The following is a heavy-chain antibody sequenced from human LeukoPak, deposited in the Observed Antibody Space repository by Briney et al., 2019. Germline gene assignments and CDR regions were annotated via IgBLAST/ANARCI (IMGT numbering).Heavy chain of an antibody. CDR3: AGGVYYDILTGYPQRGYYFDY. CDR2: IIPIVGTA. CDR1: GGTFSSYA. J-gene: IGHJ4*02. D-gene: IGHD3-9*01. Sequence: SVKVSCKASGGTFSSYAISWVRQAPGQGLEWMGGIIPIVGTANYAQTFQGRVTITTDESTSTAYLELISLRSEDPAVYYCAGGVYYDILTGYPQRGYYFDYWGQGTLVTVSS. V-gene: IGHV1-69*05.